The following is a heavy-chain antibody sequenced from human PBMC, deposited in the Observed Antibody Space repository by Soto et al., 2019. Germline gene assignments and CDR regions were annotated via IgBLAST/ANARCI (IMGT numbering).Heavy chain of an antibody. V-gene: IGHV1-69*02. Sequence: QVQLVQSGAEVKKPGSSVKVSCKASGGTFSSYTISWVRQAPGQGLEWMGRIIPILGIATYAQKFQGRVTITADKSTSTAYMELSSLRSEDTAVYYCAGAKLLKPYYYDYYMDVWGKGTTVPVSS. J-gene: IGHJ6*03. CDR1: GGTFSSYT. CDR3: AGAKLLKPYYYDYYMDV. CDR2: IIPILGIA. D-gene: IGHD2-15*01.